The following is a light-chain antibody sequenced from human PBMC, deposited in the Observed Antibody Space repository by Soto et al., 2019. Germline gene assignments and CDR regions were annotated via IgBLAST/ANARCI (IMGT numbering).Light chain of an antibody. CDR3: SSYTTSSTRV. Sequence: QSVLTQPASVSRSPGQSITISCTGTSSDVGDYDSVSWFQQHPGKAPKLIIYEVTNRPSGVSNRFSGSKSGNTASLTISGLQAEDEADYYCSSYTTSSTRVFGTGTKLTVL. CDR1: SSDVGDYDS. V-gene: IGLV2-14*01. CDR2: EVT. J-gene: IGLJ1*01.